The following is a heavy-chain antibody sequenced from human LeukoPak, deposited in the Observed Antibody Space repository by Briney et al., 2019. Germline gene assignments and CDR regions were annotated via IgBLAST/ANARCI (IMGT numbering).Heavy chain of an antibody. CDR1: GFTFRDYY. J-gene: IGHJ4*02. V-gene: IGHV3-11*01. CDR2: IRPGGGAL. CDR3: ARGAHMRTNARYFDF. Sequence: PGGSLRLSCEASGFTFRDYYMSWIRQTPGKGLEWLSYIRPGGGALYYADSVKGRFTISRDDVKKLVYLQMNSLKAEDTAIYYCARGAHMRTNARYFDFWGQGTLVTVSS. D-gene: IGHD2-21*01.